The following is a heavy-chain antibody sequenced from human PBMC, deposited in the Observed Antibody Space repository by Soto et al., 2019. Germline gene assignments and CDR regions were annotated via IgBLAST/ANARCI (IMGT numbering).Heavy chain of an antibody. J-gene: IGHJ3*02. Sequence: SETLSLTCGVSGDSIISNNWWTWVRQPPGKGLEWVGEIYHSESANYNPSLKRRVTISLDKSRNQFSLSLASVTAADAAVYFCARGTYITGRFALDIWGQGTIVTVSS. CDR3: ARGTYITGRFALDI. D-gene: IGHD6-19*01. V-gene: IGHV4-4*02. CDR2: IYHSESA. CDR1: GDSIISNNW.